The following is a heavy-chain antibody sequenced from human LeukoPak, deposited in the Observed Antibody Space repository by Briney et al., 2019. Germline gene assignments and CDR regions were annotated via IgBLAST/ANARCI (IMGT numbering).Heavy chain of an antibody. D-gene: IGHD2-2*01. V-gene: IGHV1-46*01. CDR3: ARARYCSSTSCYGFDY. Sequence: ASVKVSCKASGYTFTSYYMHWVRQAPGQGLEWMGIINPSGGSTSYAQKFQGRVTMTRDTSTSTVYMELSSLRSEDTAVYYCARARYCSSTSCYGFDYWGQGTLVTVSS. CDR2: INPSGGST. CDR1: GYTFTSYY. J-gene: IGHJ4*02.